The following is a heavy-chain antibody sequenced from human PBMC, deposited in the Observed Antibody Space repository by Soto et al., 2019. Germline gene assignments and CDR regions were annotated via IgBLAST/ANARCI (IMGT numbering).Heavy chain of an antibody. V-gene: IGHV4-59*01. CDR1: GASISGYC. CDR3: ARVTYYDDSSGYYTRYFQY. CDR2: SYNSGST. Sequence: SETLSVMCTVSGASISGYCWSWIREPPGKGREWIGYSYNSGSTNYNPSLKSRVTISVDTSKNQISLKLSSVTAADTAVYYCARVTYYDDSSGYYTRYFQYWGQGTLVTSPQ. D-gene: IGHD3-22*01. J-gene: IGHJ1*01.